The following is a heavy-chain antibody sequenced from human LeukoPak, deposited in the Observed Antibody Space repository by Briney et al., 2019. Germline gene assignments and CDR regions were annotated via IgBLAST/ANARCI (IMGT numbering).Heavy chain of an antibody. CDR2: IYPGDSGT. V-gene: IGHV5-51*01. J-gene: IGHJ3*02. CDR3: ARRNFYYDILTGSPPPDAFDI. D-gene: IGHD3-9*01. CDR1: GYSFTSYW. Sequence: GESLNISCKGSGYSFTSYWIGWVRQMPGKGLEWMGIIYPGDSGTRYSPSFQGQVTISADKSISTAYLQWSSLKASDTAMYYCARRNFYYDILTGSPPPDAFDIWGQGTMVTVSS.